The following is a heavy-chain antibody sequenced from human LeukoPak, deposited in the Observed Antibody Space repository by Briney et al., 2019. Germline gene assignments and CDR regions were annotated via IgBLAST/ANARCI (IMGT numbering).Heavy chain of an antibody. CDR2: INSDDSRT. CDR1: GFTFSAFW. CDR3: ARGLVHDTSGYYSDY. D-gene: IGHD3-22*01. Sequence: GGSLRLSCAASGFTFSAFWMHWVRQAPGKGLVWASRINSDDSRTTYADSVKGRFTISRDNAKNTLYLQMNSLRAEDTAVYHCARGLVHDTSGYYSDYWGQGTLVTVSS. V-gene: IGHV3-74*01. J-gene: IGHJ4*02.